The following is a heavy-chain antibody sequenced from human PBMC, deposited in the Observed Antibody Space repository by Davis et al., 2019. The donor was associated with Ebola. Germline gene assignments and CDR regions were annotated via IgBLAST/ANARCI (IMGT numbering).Heavy chain of an antibody. CDR3: ARGAPHTDYPYAFDI. D-gene: IGHD4-11*01. CDR1: GFTFGDYG. J-gene: IGHJ3*02. CDR2: ITGNAAST. Sequence: PGGSLRLSCAASGFTFGDYGMSWVRQAPGRGLEWVSGITGNAASTGYAGSVKGRFTISRDNAKNSLYLQVNSLRAEDTALYHCARGAPHTDYPYAFDIWGQGTMVTVSS. V-gene: IGHV3-20*01.